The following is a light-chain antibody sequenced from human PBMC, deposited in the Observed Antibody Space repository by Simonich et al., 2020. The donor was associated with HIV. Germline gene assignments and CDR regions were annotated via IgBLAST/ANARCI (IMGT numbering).Light chain of an antibody. CDR3: SSYTSSSVV. Sequence: QSALTQPASVSGSPGQSITISCTGTSSDVGANNFVSWYQQHPGNAPKLMIYDVSNRPSGVSNRFSASKSGNTASLTISGLQAEDEADYYCSSYTSSSVVFGGGTKLTVL. CDR1: SSDVGANNF. J-gene: IGLJ2*01. CDR2: DVS. V-gene: IGLV2-14*03.